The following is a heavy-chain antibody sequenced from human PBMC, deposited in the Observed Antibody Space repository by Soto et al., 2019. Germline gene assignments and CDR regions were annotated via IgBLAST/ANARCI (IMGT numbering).Heavy chain of an antibody. V-gene: IGHV3-23*01. J-gene: IGHJ4*02. CDR3: AKDRERDAWYEDY. D-gene: IGHD6-13*01. CDR2: ISGSDGST. CDR1: GFSFSIYA. Sequence: EVQLLESGGGLVQPGGSLRLSCAASGFSFSIYAMSWVRQAPGKGLEWASVISGSDGSTYYADSVKGRFTISRDNSKNTLYLQMNSLRVEDTAVYYCAKDRERDAWYEDYWGQGTLVTVSS.